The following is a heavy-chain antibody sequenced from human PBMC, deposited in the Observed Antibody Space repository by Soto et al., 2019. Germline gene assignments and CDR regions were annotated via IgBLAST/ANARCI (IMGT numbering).Heavy chain of an antibody. CDR3: ARVNYDILTGYHDY. CDR2: IYSGGST. V-gene: IGHV3-66*01. J-gene: IGHJ4*02. Sequence: GGSLRLSCAASGFTVSSNYMSWVRQAPGKGLEWVSVIYSGGSTYYADSVKGRFTISRDNSKNTLYLKMNSLRAEDTAVYYCARVNYDILTGYHDYWGQGTLVTVSS. CDR1: GFTVSSNY. D-gene: IGHD3-9*01.